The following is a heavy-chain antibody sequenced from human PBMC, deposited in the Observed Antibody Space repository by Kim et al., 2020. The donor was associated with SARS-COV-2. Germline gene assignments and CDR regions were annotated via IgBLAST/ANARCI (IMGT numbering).Heavy chain of an antibody. V-gene: IGHV4-34*01. D-gene: IGHD6-19*01. CDR1: GGSFSGYY. CDR3: ARGGIRGQWLVL. Sequence: SETLSLTCAVYGGSFSGYYWSWIRQPPGKGLEWIGEINHSGSTNYNPSLKSRVTISVDTSKNQFSLKLSSVTAADTDVYYCARGGIRGQWLVLWGQGTLVTVSS. CDR2: INHSGST. J-gene: IGHJ4*02.